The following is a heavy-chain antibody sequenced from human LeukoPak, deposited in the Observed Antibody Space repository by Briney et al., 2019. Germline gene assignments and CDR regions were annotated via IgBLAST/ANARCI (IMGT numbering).Heavy chain of an antibody. Sequence: GESLKIYCKGSGYSFTSYWIGWVRQMPGKGLEWMGIIYPGDSDTRYSPSFQGQVTISADKSISTAYLQWSSLKASDTAMYYCARHGTYYYDSSGYVPYYFDYWGQGTLVTVSS. V-gene: IGHV5-51*01. D-gene: IGHD3-22*01. CDR3: ARHGTYYYDSSGYVPYYFDY. CDR1: GYSFTSYW. CDR2: IYPGDSDT. J-gene: IGHJ4*02.